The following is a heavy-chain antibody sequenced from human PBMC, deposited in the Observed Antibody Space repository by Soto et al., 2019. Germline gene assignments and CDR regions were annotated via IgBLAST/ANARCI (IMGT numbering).Heavy chain of an antibody. J-gene: IGHJ6*02. CDR2: IYYSGST. D-gene: IGHD2-15*01. CDR1: GGSISSYY. V-gene: IGHV4-59*01. Sequence: PSETLSLTCTVSGGSISSYYWSWMREPPGKGLEWIGCIYYSGSTNYNPSLKSRVTISVDTSKNQFSLKLSSVTAADTAVYYCAKSPNPGSATPSYYGMDVWGLGTTVTVSS. CDR3: AKSPNPGSATPSYYGMDV.